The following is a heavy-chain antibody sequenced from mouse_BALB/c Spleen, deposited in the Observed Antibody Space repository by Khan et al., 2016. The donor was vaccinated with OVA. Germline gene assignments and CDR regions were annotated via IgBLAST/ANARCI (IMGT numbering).Heavy chain of an antibody. CDR1: GYSITSGYG. CDR3: ARTARIKY. CDR2: ISYSGST. V-gene: IGHV3-2*02. Sequence: EVQLQQSGPGLVKPSQSLSLTCTVTGYSITSGYGWNWIRQFPGNKLEWMGYISYSGSTNYNPSLKSRISITRENSKNQFFLQLNSVTTEDTATYYCARTARIKYWGQGTTLTVSS. D-gene: IGHD1-2*01. J-gene: IGHJ2*01.